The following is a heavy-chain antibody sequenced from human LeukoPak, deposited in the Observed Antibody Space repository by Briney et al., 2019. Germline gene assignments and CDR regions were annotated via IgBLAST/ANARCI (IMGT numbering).Heavy chain of an antibody. D-gene: IGHD3-22*01. Sequence: ASVKVSCKASGYTFRNYGITGVRQAPGQGLEWMGWISAYNGDTHYAQNLQGRVTMTTDTSTSTAYMELRSLRSDDTAVYYCARDPTNTSGYYAYFDYWGQGTLVTVSS. CDR2: ISAYNGDT. CDR1: GYTFRNYG. V-gene: IGHV1-18*01. CDR3: ARDPTNTSGYYAYFDY. J-gene: IGHJ4*02.